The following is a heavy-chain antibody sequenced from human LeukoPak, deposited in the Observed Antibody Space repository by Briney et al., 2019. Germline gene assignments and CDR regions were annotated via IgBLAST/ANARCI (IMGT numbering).Heavy chain of an antibody. J-gene: IGHJ5*02. V-gene: IGHV3-66*02. CDR1: GFTVSSNY. CDR2: IYGGGST. Sequence: GGSLRLSCAASGFTVSSNYMSWVRHPPGKGLEWVSVIYGGGSTYYADSVKGRFTISRDNSKNTLYLQMNSLRAEDTAVYYCARHAWFDPWGQGTLVTVSS. CDR3: ARHAWFDP.